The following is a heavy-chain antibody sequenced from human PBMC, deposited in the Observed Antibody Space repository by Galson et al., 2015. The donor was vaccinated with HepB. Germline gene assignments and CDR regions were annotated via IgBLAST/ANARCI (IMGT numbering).Heavy chain of an antibody. CDR2: ISYDGSNK. V-gene: IGHV3-30-3*01. D-gene: IGHD2-2*02. CDR1: GFTFSSYA. J-gene: IGHJ5*02. CDR3: ARAWGYCSSTSCYNNWFDP. Sequence: SLRLSCAASGFTFSSYAMHWVRQAPGKGLEWVAVISYDGSNKYYADSVKGRFTISRDNSKNTLYLQMNSLRAEDTAVYYCARAWGYCSSTSCYNNWFDPWGQGTLVTVSS.